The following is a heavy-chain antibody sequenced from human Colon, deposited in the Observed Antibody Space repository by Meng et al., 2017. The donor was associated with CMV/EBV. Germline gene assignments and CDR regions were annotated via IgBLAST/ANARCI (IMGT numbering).Heavy chain of an antibody. D-gene: IGHD2-15*01. Sequence: SLNSSGVGVGWVRQPPGKTLEWLTLIYWDDDKRYSPSLETRLTITKDTSKNQVVLTMTNMDPVDTATYYCAYTDLEYCSGGSCYSFEHWGQGILVTVSS. V-gene: IGHV2-5*02. CDR3: AYTDLEYCSGGSCYSFEH. CDR1: SLNSSGVG. CDR2: IYWDDDK. J-gene: IGHJ4*02.